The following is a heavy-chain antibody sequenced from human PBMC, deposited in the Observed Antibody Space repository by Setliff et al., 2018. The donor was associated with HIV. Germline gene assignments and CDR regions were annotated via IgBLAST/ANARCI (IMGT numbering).Heavy chain of an antibody. V-gene: IGHV3-30*02. D-gene: IGHD3-10*01. CDR3: ARSVIGYYYYGMDV. J-gene: IGHJ6*02. CDR2: IRYDGSDK. Sequence: PGGSLRLSCAASGFTFSNYGMHWVRQAPGKGLEWVAFIRYDGSDKYYADSVKGRFTISRDNSKNTLYLQMNTLRPGDTAVYYCARSVIGYYYYGMDVWGQGTLVTVSS. CDR1: GFTFSNYG.